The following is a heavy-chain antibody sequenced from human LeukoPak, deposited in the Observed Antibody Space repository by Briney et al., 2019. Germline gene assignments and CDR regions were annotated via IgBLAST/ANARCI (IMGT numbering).Heavy chain of an antibody. Sequence: GGSLRLSCAASGFTFSSYAMSWVRQAPGKGLEWVSAISGSGGSTYYADSVKGRFTISRDNSKNTLYLQMNSLRAEDTAVYYCARDRRSIAAADYYYYYYMDVWGKGTTVTVSS. CDR2: ISGSGGST. D-gene: IGHD6-13*01. CDR3: ARDRRSIAAADYYYYYYMDV. J-gene: IGHJ6*03. CDR1: GFTFSSYA. V-gene: IGHV3-23*01.